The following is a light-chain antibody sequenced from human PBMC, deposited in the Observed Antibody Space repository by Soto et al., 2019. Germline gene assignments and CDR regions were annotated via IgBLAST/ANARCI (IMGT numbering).Light chain of an antibody. CDR1: QSVTSTY. CDR2: GAS. J-gene: IGKJ2*01. CDR3: QQYGCSVWVT. Sequence: EIVLTQSPGTLSLSTGERATLSCRASQSVTSTYLAWYQQKPGQAPRLLIYGASSRATGIPDRFSGSGSGTDFTLTISRLEPEDFAVYYCQQYGCSVWVTFGQGTKLEIK. V-gene: IGKV3-20*01.